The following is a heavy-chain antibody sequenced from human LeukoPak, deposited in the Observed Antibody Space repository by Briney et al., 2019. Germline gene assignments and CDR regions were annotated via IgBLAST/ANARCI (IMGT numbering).Heavy chain of an antibody. CDR3: ASGPPILTGYYYRNWFDP. D-gene: IGHD3-9*01. V-gene: IGHV3-7*01. CDR2: IKQDGSEK. J-gene: IGHJ5*02. CDR1: GFTFSSYW. Sequence: GSLRLSCAASGFTFSSYWMSWVRQAPGKGLEWVANIKQDGSEKYYVDSVKGRFTISRDNAKNSLYLQMNSLRAEDTAVYYCASGPPILTGYYYRNWFDPWGQGTLVTVSS.